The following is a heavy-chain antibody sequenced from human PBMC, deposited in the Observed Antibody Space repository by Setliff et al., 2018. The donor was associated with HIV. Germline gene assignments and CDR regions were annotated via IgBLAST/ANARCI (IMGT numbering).Heavy chain of an antibody. CDR3: VRWYYCVSGACYRADY. J-gene: IGHJ4*02. V-gene: IGHV4-59*01. Sequence: SETLSLTCTVSGGSISSNYWSWMRQPPGKGLEWIGHIYYSGSTNYNPSLKSRVTISVDTSRNQFSLNLSSVTAADTAVYYCVRWYYCVSGACYRADYWGQGTMVTVSS. CDR2: IYYSGST. D-gene: IGHD2-21*02. CDR1: GGSISSNY.